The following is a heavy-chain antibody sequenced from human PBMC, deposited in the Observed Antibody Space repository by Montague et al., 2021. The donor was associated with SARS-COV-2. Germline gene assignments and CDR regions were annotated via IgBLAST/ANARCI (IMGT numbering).Heavy chain of an antibody. Sequence: SETLSLTCAVYGGSLSGYYWSWIRQPPGEGLGWIAEISHSGSTSYNPSLKSRVTISVDTSKNQFSLKLSSATAADTAVYYCARHYSATLPAVYWGQGTLVTVSS. CDR1: GGSLSGYY. V-gene: IGHV4-34*01. D-gene: IGHD2-15*01. J-gene: IGHJ4*02. CDR3: ARHYSATLPAVY. CDR2: ISHSGST.